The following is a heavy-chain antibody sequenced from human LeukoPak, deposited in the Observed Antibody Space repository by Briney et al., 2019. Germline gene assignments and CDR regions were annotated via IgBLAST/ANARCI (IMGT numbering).Heavy chain of an antibody. J-gene: IGHJ1*01. CDR3: ARGRDGYNTR. CDR1: GGTFSSYA. Sequence: SVKVSCKASGGTFSSYAISWVRQAPGQGLEWMGGIIPIFGTANYAQKFQGRVTITTDESTGIAYMELSSLRSEDTAVYYCARGRDGYNTRWGQGTLVTVSS. D-gene: IGHD5-24*01. CDR2: IIPIFGTA. V-gene: IGHV1-69*05.